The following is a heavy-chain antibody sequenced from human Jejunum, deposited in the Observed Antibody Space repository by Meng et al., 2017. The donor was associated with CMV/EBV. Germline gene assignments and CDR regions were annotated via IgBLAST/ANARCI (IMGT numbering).Heavy chain of an antibody. CDR3: AKNFRTYRSGVQYYTMDV. V-gene: IGHV3-23*03. D-gene: IGHD2/OR15-2a*01. J-gene: IGHJ6*02. Sequence: TFSVYAMTWVRQAPGKGLEWFSLIYSGGDTFYGDSVKGRFTISRDNSKNILYLQLNSLRAEDTAVYYCAKNFRTYRSGVQYYTMDVWGQGTTVTVSS. CDR2: IYSGGDT. CDR1: TFSVYA.